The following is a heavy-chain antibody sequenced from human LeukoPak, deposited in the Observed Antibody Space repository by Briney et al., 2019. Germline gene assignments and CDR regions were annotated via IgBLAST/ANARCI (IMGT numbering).Heavy chain of an antibody. CDR1: GFTFSSYA. CDR3: ARSMVRGVIGSHFDH. V-gene: IGHV3-30-3*01. Sequence: GRSLRLSCAASGFTFSSYAMHWVHQAPGKGLEWVAVISYDGSNKYYADSVKGRFTISRDNSKNTLYLQMNSLRAEDTAVYYCARSMVRGVIGSHFDHWGQGTLVTVSS. J-gene: IGHJ4*02. D-gene: IGHD3-10*01. CDR2: ISYDGSNK.